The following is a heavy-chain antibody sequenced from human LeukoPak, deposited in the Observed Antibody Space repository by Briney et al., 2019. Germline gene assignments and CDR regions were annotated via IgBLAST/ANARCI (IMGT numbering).Heavy chain of an antibody. D-gene: IGHD6-19*01. CDR3: AGRGAPVAGASSFDF. V-gene: IGHV4-34*01. Sequence: SETLSLTCAVYGGFFSGYYWSWIRQPPGRGLEWIGEINHSGSTNYNPSLKSRVTISVDTSKNQFSLKVSSVTAADTAAYYCAGRGAPVAGASSFDFWGQGTLVTVSS. CDR2: INHSGST. J-gene: IGHJ4*02. CDR1: GGFFSGYY.